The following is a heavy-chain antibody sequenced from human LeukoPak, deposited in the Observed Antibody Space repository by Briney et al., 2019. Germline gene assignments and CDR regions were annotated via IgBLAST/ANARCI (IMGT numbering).Heavy chain of an antibody. D-gene: IGHD3-10*01. J-gene: IGHJ5*02. CDR3: AREGDYYGSGSYYNVWFDP. Sequence: GASVKVSFKASGGTFSSYAISWVRQAPGQGLEWMGGIIPIFGTANYAQKFQGRVTITADESTSTAYMELSSLRSEDTAVYYCAREGDYYGSGSYYNVWFDPWGQGTLVTVSS. CDR2: IIPIFGTA. V-gene: IGHV1-69*13. CDR1: GGTFSSYA.